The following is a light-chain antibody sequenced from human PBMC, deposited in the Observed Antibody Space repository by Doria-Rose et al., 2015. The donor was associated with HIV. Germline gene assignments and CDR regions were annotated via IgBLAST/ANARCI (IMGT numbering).Light chain of an antibody. CDR2: DGS. CDR1: QSFSSTY. Sequence: TQSPGTLSLSPGERATLSSRASQSFSSTYLAWYQQYPGQAPSLLIYDGSTRATGIPDMFSASGSGTDFTLTINRLEPEDFALYYCHQYGTSWTFGQGTKVEI. J-gene: IGKJ1*01. CDR3: HQYGTSWT. V-gene: IGKV3-20*01.